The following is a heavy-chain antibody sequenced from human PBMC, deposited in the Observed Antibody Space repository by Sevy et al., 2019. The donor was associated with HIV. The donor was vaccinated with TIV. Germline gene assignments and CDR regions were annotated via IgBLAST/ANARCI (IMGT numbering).Heavy chain of an antibody. CDR2: ISAYNGNT. J-gene: IGHJ5*02. CDR1: GYTFTSYG. V-gene: IGHV1-18*01. D-gene: IGHD6-13*01. Sequence: ASVKVSCKASGYTFTSYGISWVRQAPGQGLEWMGWISAYNGNTNYAQKLQGRVTMTTDTSTSTAYMELRSLRSDDTAVDYGAGGRAGAYSGSWSWFDPWGQGTLVTVSS. CDR3: AGGRAGAYSGSWSWFDP.